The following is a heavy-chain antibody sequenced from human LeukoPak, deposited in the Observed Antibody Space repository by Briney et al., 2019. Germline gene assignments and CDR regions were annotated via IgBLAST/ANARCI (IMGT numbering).Heavy chain of an antibody. D-gene: IGHD6-19*01. J-gene: IGHJ4*02. Sequence: GGSLRLSCAASGFSFSNYGMHWVRQAPGKGLEWVALTRYDGSHKDYADSVKGRFTSPRDNSKNTLYLQMNSLRAEDTAVYYCAKGRWLVDYWGRGTLVTISS. CDR3: AKGRWLVDY. CDR1: GFSFSNYG. CDR2: TRYDGSHK. V-gene: IGHV3-30*02.